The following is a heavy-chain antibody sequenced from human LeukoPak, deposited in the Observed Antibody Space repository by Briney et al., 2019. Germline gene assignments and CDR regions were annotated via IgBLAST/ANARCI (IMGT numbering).Heavy chain of an antibody. J-gene: IGHJ4*02. CDR1: GGSISSYY. Sequence: SETLSLTCTVSGGSISSYYWSWIRQPPGKGLEWIGYIYYSGSTNYNPSLKSRVTISVDTSKNQFSLKLSSVTAADTAVYYCARSITDTYYYGSSPLAAWGQGTLVTVSS. V-gene: IGHV4-59*01. D-gene: IGHD3-22*01. CDR2: IYYSGST. CDR3: ARSITDTYYYGSSPLAA.